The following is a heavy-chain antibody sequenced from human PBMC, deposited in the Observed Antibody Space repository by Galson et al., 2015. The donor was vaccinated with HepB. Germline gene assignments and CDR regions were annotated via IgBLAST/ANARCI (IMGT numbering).Heavy chain of an antibody. CDR1: GFTFSSYS. CDR2: ISSSSSTI. CDR3: ARFYGSGSYYGGDY. J-gene: IGHJ4*02. D-gene: IGHD3-10*01. V-gene: IGHV3-48*01. Sequence: SLRLSCAASGFTFSSYSMNWVRQAPGKGLEWVSYISSSSSTIYYADSVKGRFTISRDNAKNSLYLQMNSLRAEDTAVYYCARFYGSGSYYGGDYWGQGTLVTVSS.